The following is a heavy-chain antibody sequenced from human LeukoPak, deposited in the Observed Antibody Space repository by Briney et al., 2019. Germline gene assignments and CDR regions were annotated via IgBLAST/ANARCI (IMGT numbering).Heavy chain of an antibody. J-gene: IGHJ6*03. D-gene: IGHD3/OR15-3a*01. CDR1: GYTFTGYY. Sequence: GASVKVSCKASGYTFTGYYMHWVRQAPGQGLEWTGWINPNSGGTNYAQTFQDRVTMTTDTSTNTAYMELRSLTSDDTAVYFCARVFGYYYFYMDVWGEGTTVIISS. CDR3: ARVFGYYYFYMDV. V-gene: IGHV1-2*02. CDR2: INPNSGGT.